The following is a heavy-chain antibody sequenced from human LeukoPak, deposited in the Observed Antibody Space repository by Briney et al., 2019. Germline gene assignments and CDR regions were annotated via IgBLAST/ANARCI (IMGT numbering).Heavy chain of an antibody. CDR2: ISSSSSYI. Sequence: PGGSLRLSCAASGFTFSSYSMNWVRQAPGKGPEWVSSISSSSSYIYYADSVKGRFTISRDNAKNSLYLQMNSLRAEDTAVYYCARNGTEAVAGRPNPGDYWGQGTLVTVSS. J-gene: IGHJ4*02. CDR1: GFTFSSYS. CDR3: ARNGTEAVAGRPNPGDY. V-gene: IGHV3-21*01. D-gene: IGHD6-19*01.